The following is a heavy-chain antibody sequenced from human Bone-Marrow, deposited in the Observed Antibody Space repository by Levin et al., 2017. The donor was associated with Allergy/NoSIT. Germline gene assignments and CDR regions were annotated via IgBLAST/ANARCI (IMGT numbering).Heavy chain of an antibody. V-gene: IGHV1-69*04. CDR1: GGAVSSTV. CDR3: ARDQDYYQSSGHNDAYDI. D-gene: IGHD3-22*01. Sequence: SVKVSCKASGGAVSSTVISWVRQAPGQGLEWMGRIIPILGVVNYAQEFQGRVTITADKSTNTAYMELTSLRSEDTALYYCARDQDYYQSSGHNDAYDIWGQGTLVTVSS. J-gene: IGHJ3*02. CDR2: IIPILGVV.